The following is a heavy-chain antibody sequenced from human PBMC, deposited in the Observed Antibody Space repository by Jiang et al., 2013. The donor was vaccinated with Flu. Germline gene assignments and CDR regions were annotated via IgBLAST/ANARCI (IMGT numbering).Heavy chain of an antibody. Sequence: SGAEVKRPGASVKVSCRPSGYRFISSAINWVRQAPGQGLEWMGRISAYTGNTNYTQNLQDRITVTRDTSTITVFMELRSLRSDDTAVYYCARERSHDSRGSYPSDPFDYWGQGTLVTVSS. CDR2: ISAYTGNT. D-gene: IGHD3-22*01. CDR1: GYRFISSA. V-gene: IGHV1-18*01. J-gene: IGHJ4*02. CDR3: ARERSHDSRGSYPSDPFDY.